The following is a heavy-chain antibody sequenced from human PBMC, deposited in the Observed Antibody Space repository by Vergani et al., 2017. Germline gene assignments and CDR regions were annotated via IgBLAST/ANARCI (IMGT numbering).Heavy chain of an antibody. J-gene: IGHJ4*02. CDR1: GGSFSGYY. D-gene: IGHD2-15*01. V-gene: IGHV4-34*01. CDR2: INHSGST. Sequence: QVQLQQWGAGLLKPSETLSLTCAVYGGSFSGYYWSWIRQPPGKGLEWIGEINHSGSTNYNPSLKSRVTISVDTSKNQFSLKLSSVTAADTAVYYCARDFGSAAYDYWGQGTLVTVSS. CDR3: ARDFGSAAYDY.